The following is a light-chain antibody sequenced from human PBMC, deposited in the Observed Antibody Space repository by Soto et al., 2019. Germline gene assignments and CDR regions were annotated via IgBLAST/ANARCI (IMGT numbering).Light chain of an antibody. CDR1: QTVRHNY. J-gene: IGKJ4*01. CDR2: DAS. CDR3: QQFSSYTLT. V-gene: IGKV3-20*01. Sequence: EFVLTQSPGTLSLSPGERATLSCRASQTVRHNYLAWYQQKPGQAPRXXIYDASSRETGIQDRFSGGGSGTEFTLTISRLEPEDFAVYYCQQFSSYTLTFGGGTKVDI.